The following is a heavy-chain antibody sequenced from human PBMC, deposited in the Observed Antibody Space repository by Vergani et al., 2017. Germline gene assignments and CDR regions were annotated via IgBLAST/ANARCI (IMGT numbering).Heavy chain of an antibody. V-gene: IGHV1-69*01. CDR3: AGGASVVPAYYFMDV. Sequence: QVQLVQSGAEVKKPGSSVKVSCKASGGTFSSYAISWVRQAPGQGLEWMGGIIPIFGTANYAQKFQGRVTITADESTSTAYMALSSLRSEVTAVQYCAGGASVVPAYYFMDVWGKGTTVTVSS. CDR2: IIPIFGTA. J-gene: IGHJ6*03. D-gene: IGHD2-2*01. CDR1: GGTFSSYA.